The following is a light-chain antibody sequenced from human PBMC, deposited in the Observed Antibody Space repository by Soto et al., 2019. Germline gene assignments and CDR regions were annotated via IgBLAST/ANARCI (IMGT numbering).Light chain of an antibody. CDR3: HQFGYSPRT. Sequence: EIVLTQSPGTLSLSPGETATLSCRASQTVNSDYLAWLQQRPGQAPRLLIFATSRRATDIPDRFSGSGSGTDFPLAIRRLELEDFAVYYCHQFGYSPRTFGQGTKVE. CDR2: ATS. V-gene: IGKV3-20*01. CDR1: QTVNSDY. J-gene: IGKJ1*01.